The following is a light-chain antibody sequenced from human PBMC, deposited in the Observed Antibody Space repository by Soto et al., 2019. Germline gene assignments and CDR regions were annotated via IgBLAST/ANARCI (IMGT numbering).Light chain of an antibody. Sequence: EIVLTQSPSTLSLSPGDRATLSCRASQSVSSYLAWYQQKPGQAPRLLIYDASNRATGIPARFSGSGSGTDFTLTISSLEPEDFAAYYCQQRSNWPVTFGQGTKVEIK. V-gene: IGKV3-11*01. J-gene: IGKJ1*01. CDR2: DAS. CDR1: QSVSSY. CDR3: QQRSNWPVT.